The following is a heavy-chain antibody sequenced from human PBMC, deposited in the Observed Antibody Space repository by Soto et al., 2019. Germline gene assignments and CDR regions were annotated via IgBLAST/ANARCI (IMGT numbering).Heavy chain of an antibody. CDR3: ARRYGASFGY. J-gene: IGHJ4*02. D-gene: IGHD4-17*01. CDR2: INHSGST. CDR1: GGSFSGYY. V-gene: IGHV4-34*01. Sequence: SETLSLTCAVYGGSFSGYYWSWIRQPPGKGLEWIGEINHSGSTNYNPSLKSRVTISVDTSKNQFSLKLSSVTAADTAVYYCARRYGASFGYWGQGTLVTVSS.